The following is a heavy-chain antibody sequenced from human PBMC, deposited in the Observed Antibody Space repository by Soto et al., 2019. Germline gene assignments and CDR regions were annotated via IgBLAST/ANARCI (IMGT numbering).Heavy chain of an antibody. CDR2: IIPIFGTA. Sequence: SVKVSCKASGVTFSSYAISWVRQAPGQGLEWMGGIIPIFGTANYAQKFQGRVTITADESTSTAYMELSSLRSEDTAVYYCARESRGRAAAGDNYYYYGMDVWGQGTTVTVSS. CDR1: GVTFSSYA. D-gene: IGHD6-13*01. V-gene: IGHV1-69*13. CDR3: ARESRGRAAAGDNYYYYGMDV. J-gene: IGHJ6*02.